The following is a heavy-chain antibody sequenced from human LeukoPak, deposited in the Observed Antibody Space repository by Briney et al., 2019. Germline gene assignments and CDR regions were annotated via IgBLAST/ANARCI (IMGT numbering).Heavy chain of an antibody. CDR3: ARDHNYAFDN. CDR1: GFRFSDYS. D-gene: IGHD1-1*01. CDR2: IGISSGNT. V-gene: IGHV3-48*04. J-gene: IGHJ4*02. Sequence: GGSLRLSCAASGFRFSDYSMNWVRQAPGKGLEWISYIGISSGNTKYADSVRGRFTISGDSAKRSLYLQMNSLRVEDTAVYYCARDHNYAFDNWGQGTLVTVSS.